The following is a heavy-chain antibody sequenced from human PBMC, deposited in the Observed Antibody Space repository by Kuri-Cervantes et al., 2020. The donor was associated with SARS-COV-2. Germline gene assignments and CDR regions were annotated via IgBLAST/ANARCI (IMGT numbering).Heavy chain of an antibody. D-gene: IGHD2-8*02. CDR3: AREVLLAVGAFDI. CDR1: GFTFSSYA. V-gene: IGHV3-30-3*01. J-gene: IGHJ3*02. CDR2: ISYDGSNK. Sequence: GGSPRLSCAASGFTFSSYAMHWVRQAPGKGLEWVAVISYDGSNKYYADSVKGRFTISRDNSKNTLYLQMNSLRAEDTAVYYCAREVLLAVGAFDIWGQGTMVTVSS.